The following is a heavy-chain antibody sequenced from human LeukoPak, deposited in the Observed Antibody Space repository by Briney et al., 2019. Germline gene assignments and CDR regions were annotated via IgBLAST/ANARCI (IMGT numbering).Heavy chain of an antibody. CDR1: GYTFTSYD. D-gene: IGHD3-10*01. J-gene: IGHJ5*02. CDR2: MNPNSGNT. CDR3: ARGSGGFWWFGESYNWFDP. V-gene: IGHV1-8*01. Sequence: ASVKVSCKASGYTFTSYDINWVRQATGQGLEWMGWMNPNSGNTGYAQKFQGRVTMTRNTSISTAYMELSSLRFEDTAVYYCARGSGGFWWFGESYNWFDPWGQGTLVTVSS.